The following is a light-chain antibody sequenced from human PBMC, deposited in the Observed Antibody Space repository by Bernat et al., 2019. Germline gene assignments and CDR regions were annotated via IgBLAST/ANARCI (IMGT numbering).Light chain of an antibody. CDR1: QSVSSY. CDR2: DAS. J-gene: IGKJ3*01. CDR3: QQRTNWPPT. V-gene: IGKV3-11*01. Sequence: EIVLTQSPATLSLSPGERATLSCRASQSVSSYLTWYQQKPGQAPRLLIYDASTMATGIPARFSGSGSGTAFTLTISSLEPEDFAVYYCQQRTNWPPTFGPGTKVDIK.